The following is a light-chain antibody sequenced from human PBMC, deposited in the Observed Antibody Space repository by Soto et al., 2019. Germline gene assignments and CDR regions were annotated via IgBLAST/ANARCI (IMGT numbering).Light chain of an antibody. CDR3: QLYGSSPLYS. CDR2: GTS. V-gene: IGKV3-20*01. J-gene: IGKJ2*01. CDR1: QTVSSTY. Sequence: EIVLTQSPGTLSLSPGERATLSYRTSQTVSSTYLAWYQQKRGQAPRLLIYGTSNRATGMPDRFSGSGSGTVFTLTISRLEPEDFAVYHCQLYGSSPLYSFAQGTELEIK.